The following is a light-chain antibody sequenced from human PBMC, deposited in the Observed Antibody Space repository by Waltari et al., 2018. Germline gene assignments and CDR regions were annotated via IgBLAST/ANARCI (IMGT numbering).Light chain of an antibody. J-gene: IGKJ1*01. CDR3: QQYISYSRT. V-gene: IGKV1-5*03. CDR2: RSS. Sequence: DIQMTQSPSTVSASVGDRVTITCRASQTTNRWLAWYQQKPGKAPKLLIYRSSILESGVPSRFSGSGSGTEFTLTISSLQPDDFATYYCQQYISYSRTFGQGTKVEIK. CDR1: QTTNRW.